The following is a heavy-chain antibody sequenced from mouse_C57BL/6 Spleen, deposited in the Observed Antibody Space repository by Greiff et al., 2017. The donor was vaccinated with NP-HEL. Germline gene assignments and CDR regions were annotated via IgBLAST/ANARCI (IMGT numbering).Heavy chain of an antibody. D-gene: IGHD2-4*01. Sequence: VQLQQSGAELVKPGASVKISCKASGYAFSRYWMNWVKQRPGKGLEWIGQIYPGDGGTNYNGKLKGKATLTADKSSGTAYMQLSSLTSEDSAVYFCARKGGVIYYDYDGYFDVWGTGTTVTVSS. CDR2: IYPGDGGT. CDR3: ARKGGVIYYDYDGYFDV. J-gene: IGHJ1*03. V-gene: IGHV1-80*01. CDR1: GYAFSRYW.